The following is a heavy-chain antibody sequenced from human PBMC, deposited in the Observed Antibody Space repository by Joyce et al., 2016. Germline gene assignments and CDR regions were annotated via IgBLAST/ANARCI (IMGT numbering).Heavy chain of an antibody. Sequence: EVHLVESGGGLVKPGGSLRLSCAASGLTFSNYNMNWVRQAPGRRLEWFSSINSGTTYKYYADSVQGRFTISRDNAKNSLYLQMNSLRAEDTAVYYCARDLGYFDYWGQGTLVTVSS. CDR2: INSGTTYK. CDR1: GLTFSNYN. CDR3: ARDLGYFDY. J-gene: IGHJ4*02. V-gene: IGHV3-21*01.